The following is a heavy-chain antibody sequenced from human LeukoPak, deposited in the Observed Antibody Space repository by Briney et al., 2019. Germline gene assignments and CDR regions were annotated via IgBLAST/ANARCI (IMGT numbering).Heavy chain of an antibody. V-gene: IGHV4-30-4*07. Sequence: KPSETLSLTCAVSGGSISSGGYSWSWIRQPPGKGLEWIGYIYYSGSTYYNPSLKSRVTISVDTSKNQFSLKLSSVTAADTAVYYCAREAITIFGLVRTQTTKGPHRFDPWGQGTLVTVSS. CDR2: IYYSGST. CDR3: AREAITIFGLVRTQTTKGPHRFDP. D-gene: IGHD3-3*01. CDR1: GGSISSGGYS. J-gene: IGHJ5*02.